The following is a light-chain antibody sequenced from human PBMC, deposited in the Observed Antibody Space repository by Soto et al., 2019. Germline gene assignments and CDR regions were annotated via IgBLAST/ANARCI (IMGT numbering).Light chain of an antibody. CDR2: GAS. CDR3: QQYNNWPRT. CDR1: QSITTN. V-gene: IGKV3-15*01. J-gene: IGKJ2*01. Sequence: DIVMTQSPATLSVSPGERATLSCRASQSITTNLAWNQQKPGQAPRLLIYGASTRATGIPARFSGSRSGTEFTLTISSLQSEDFAVYYCQQYNNWPRTFGQGTKLEIK.